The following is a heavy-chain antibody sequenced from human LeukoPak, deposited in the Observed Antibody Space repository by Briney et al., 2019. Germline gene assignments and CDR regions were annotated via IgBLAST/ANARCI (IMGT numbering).Heavy chain of an antibody. CDR3: ARGSPVASGRYSIYSS. CDR2: IYGDATT. CDR1: GFTVRNYC. D-gene: IGHD3-10*01. J-gene: IGHJ5*02. Sequence: GGSLRLSCAASGFTVRNYCMSWVRQAPGKGLEWVAVIYGDATTYYADSVKGRFTISSDTLKKTLSLQMDSLRAADTAMYYCARGSPVASGRYSIYSSWGQGTLVTASP. V-gene: IGHV3-53*01.